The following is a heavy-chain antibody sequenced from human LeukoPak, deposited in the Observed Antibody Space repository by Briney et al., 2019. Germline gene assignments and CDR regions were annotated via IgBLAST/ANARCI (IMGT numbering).Heavy chain of an antibody. J-gene: IGHJ6*03. Sequence: ASVKVSCKASGGTFSSYAISWVRQAPGQGLEWMGGIIPIFGTANYAQKFQGRVTITTDESTSTAYMGLSSLRSEDTAVYYCARAGLDCSSTSCFTFPGYMDVWGKGTTVTVSS. D-gene: IGHD2-2*01. V-gene: IGHV1-69*05. CDR3: ARAGLDCSSTSCFTFPGYMDV. CDR1: GGTFSSYA. CDR2: IIPIFGTA.